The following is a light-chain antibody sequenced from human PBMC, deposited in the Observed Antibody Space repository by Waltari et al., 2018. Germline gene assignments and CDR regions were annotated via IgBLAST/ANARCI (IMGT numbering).Light chain of an antibody. CDR1: VSISNW. CDR3: QQYNVYWT. J-gene: IGKJ1*01. Sequence: DIQMTQSPATLSASVGDRVTITCRARVSISNWLAWYQQKPGKAPKVLIYKASSLESGVPSRFSGSGSGTEFTLTISSLQPDDFATYYCQQYNVYWTFGQGTKVEIK. V-gene: IGKV1-5*03. CDR2: KAS.